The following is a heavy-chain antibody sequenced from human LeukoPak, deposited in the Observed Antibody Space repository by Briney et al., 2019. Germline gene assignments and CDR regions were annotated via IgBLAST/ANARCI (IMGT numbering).Heavy chain of an antibody. J-gene: IGHJ4*02. CDR1: GFTFSNSA. CDR3: AKAPMEDSWYIHFDY. CDR2: ITNSGDNT. V-gene: IGHV3-23*01. D-gene: IGHD6-13*01. Sequence: GGSLRLSCAASGFTFSNSAMGWVRQAPGKGLEWVSVITNSGDNTYYADSVKGRFTISRDNSKNTLYLQINSLRAEDTAIYYCAKAPMEDSWYIHFDYWGQGTLVTVSS.